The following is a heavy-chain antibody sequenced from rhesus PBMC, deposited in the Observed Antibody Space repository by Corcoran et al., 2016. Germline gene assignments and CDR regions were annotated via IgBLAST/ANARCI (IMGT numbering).Heavy chain of an antibody. J-gene: IGHJ3*01. CDR1: GFTFSDYY. CDR2: ISNGGGRT. D-gene: IGHD6-25*01. Sequence: EVQLVESGGGLAKPGGSLRLSCAASGFTFSDYYMDWVRQAPGKGLEWVSRISNGGGRTWYADSVKGRLTISRENAKNTLYVQMNSLRAEDTAVYYCALLGGGGSWDDAFDFWGQGLRVTVSS. CDR3: ALLGGGGSWDDAFDF. V-gene: IGHV3-178*01.